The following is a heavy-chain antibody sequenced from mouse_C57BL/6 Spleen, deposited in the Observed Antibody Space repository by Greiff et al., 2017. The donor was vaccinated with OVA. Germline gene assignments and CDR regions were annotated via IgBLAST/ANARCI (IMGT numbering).Heavy chain of an antibody. CDR1: GYTFTGYW. V-gene: IGHV1-9*01. CDR2: ILPGSGNT. CDR3: AREDGNYEGAMDY. Sequence: QVQLQQSGAELMKPGASVKLSCKATGYTFTGYWIEWVKQRPGHGLEWIGEILPGSGNTNYNEKFKGKATFTADTSSNTAYMQLSSLTTEDSAIYYCAREDGNYEGAMDYWGQGTSVTVSS. J-gene: IGHJ4*01. D-gene: IGHD2-1*01.